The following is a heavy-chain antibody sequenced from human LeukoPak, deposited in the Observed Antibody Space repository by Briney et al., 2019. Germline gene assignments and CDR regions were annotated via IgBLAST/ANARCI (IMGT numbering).Heavy chain of an antibody. CDR1: GGSISNYD. CDR2: IYTSGST. Sequence: XETLSXXCTVSGGSISNYDWSWIRQPAGKGLEWIGRIYTSGSTNYNPSLKSRVTMSEDTSKKQFSLKLSSVTAADTAVYYCGRXSXXWYQDWYFDLWGRGTLVTVSS. D-gene: IGHD6-13*01. CDR3: GRXSXXWYQDWYFDL. V-gene: IGHV4-4*07. J-gene: IGHJ2*01.